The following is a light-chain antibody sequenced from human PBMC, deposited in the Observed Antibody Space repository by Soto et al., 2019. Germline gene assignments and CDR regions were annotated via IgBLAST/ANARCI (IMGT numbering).Light chain of an antibody. V-gene: IGLV2-11*01. J-gene: IGLJ1*01. CDR3: CSYAGSPYV. CDR1: SSDVGGYNY. Sequence: SVLTQPRSVSGSPGQSVTISCTGTSSDVGGYNYVSWYQQHPGKAPKLMIYDVNKRPSGVPDRFSGSKSGNTASLTITGLQAEDEADYYCCSYAGSPYVFGTGTKVT. CDR2: DVN.